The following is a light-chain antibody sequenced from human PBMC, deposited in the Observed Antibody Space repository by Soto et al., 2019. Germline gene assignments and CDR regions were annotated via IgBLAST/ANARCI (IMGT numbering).Light chain of an antibody. Sequence: QSVLTQPPSVSGAPGQRVTISCTGSSSNIGAGYDVHWYQQLPGTAPKLTIDGNSNRPAGVPDRFSGSKSGTSASLAIPGLQAEDDADYYCQSSDSSLSGLVVFIGGTTLTVL. CDR2: GNS. J-gene: IGLJ2*01. CDR1: SSNIGAGYD. CDR3: QSSDSSLSGLVV. V-gene: IGLV1-40*01.